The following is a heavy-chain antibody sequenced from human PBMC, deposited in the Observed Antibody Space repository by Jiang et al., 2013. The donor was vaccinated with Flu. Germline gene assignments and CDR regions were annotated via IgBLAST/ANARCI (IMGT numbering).Heavy chain of an antibody. Sequence: KPSETLSLTCTVSGGSISSSSYYWGWIRQPPGKGLEWIGSIYYSGNTYYNPSLKSRVTISVDTSKNQFSLKLSSVTAADTAVYYCASETYYYGSGQFDYWGQGTLVTVSS. J-gene: IGHJ4*02. V-gene: IGHV4-39*01. CDR2: IYYSGNT. CDR3: ASETYYYGSGQFDY. CDR1: GGSISSSSYY. D-gene: IGHD3-10*01.